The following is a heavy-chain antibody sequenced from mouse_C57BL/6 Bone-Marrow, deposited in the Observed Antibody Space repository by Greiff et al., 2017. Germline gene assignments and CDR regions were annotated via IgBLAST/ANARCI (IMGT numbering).Heavy chain of an antibody. CDR2: IYPGGGYT. CDR3: ARADSSGPFDY. D-gene: IGHD3-2*02. J-gene: IGHJ2*01. V-gene: IGHV1-63*01. CDR1: GYTFTNYW. Sequence: QVHVKQPGAELVRPGTSVKMSCKASGYTFTNYWIGWAKQRPGQGLEWIGDIYPGGGYTNYNEKFKGKATLTADKAASTAYMQFSSRTSEDSAIYYCARADSSGPFDYWGQGTTLTVSS.